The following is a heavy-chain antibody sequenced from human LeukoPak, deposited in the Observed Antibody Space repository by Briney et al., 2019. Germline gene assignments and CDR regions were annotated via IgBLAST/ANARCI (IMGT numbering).Heavy chain of an antibody. D-gene: IGHD6-19*01. V-gene: IGHV1-18*04. CDR1: GYTFTSYG. CDR3: ARSIAVAGNICWFDP. J-gene: IGHJ5*02. Sequence: ASVKVSCKASGYTFTSYGISWVRQAPGQGLEWMGWISAYNGNTNYAQKLQGRVTMTTDTSTSTAYMELGSLRSDDTAVYYCARSIAVAGNICWFDPWGQGTLVTVSS. CDR2: ISAYNGNT.